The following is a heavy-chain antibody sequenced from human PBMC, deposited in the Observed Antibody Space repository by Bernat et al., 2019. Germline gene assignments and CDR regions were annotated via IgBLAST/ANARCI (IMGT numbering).Heavy chain of an antibody. CDR1: GFTFSSYA. Sequence: QVQLVESGGGVVQPGRSLRLSCAASGFTFSSYAMHWVRQAPGKGLEWVAVISYDGSNKYYADSVKGRFTISRDNSKNTLYLQMNSLRAEDTAVYYCAGDGSGIVDYWGQGTLVTVSS. CDR3: AGDGSGIVDY. J-gene: IGHJ4*02. CDR2: ISYDGSNK. V-gene: IGHV3-30-3*01. D-gene: IGHD6-13*01.